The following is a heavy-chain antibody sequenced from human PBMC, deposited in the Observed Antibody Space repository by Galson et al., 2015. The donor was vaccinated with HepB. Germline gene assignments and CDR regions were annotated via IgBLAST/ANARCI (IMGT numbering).Heavy chain of an antibody. Sequence: SLRLSCAASGFTFDDYAMHWVRQAPGKGLEWVSLISWDGGSTYYADSVKGRFAISRDNSKNSLYLQMNSLRAEDTALYYCAKDRSAGSSWYYFDYWGQGTLVTVSS. CDR3: AKDRSAGSSWYYFDY. V-gene: IGHV3-43D*03. CDR2: ISWDGGST. CDR1: GFTFDDYA. J-gene: IGHJ4*02. D-gene: IGHD6-13*01.